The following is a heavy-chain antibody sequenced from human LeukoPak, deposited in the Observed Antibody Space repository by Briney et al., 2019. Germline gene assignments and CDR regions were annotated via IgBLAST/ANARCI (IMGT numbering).Heavy chain of an antibody. D-gene: IGHD6-13*01. Sequence: ASVKVSCKASGGTFSSYAISWVRQAPGQGLEWMGGIIPIFGTANYAQKFQGRVTITTDESTSTAYMELSSLRSEDTAVYYCARAPPPYSSSWYVWGYYFDYWGQGTLVTVSS. J-gene: IGHJ4*02. CDR2: IIPIFGTA. V-gene: IGHV1-69*05. CDR3: ARAPPPYSSSWYVWGYYFDY. CDR1: GGTFSSYA.